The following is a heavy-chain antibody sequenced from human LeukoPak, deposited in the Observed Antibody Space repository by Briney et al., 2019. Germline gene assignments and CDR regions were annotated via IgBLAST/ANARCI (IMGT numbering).Heavy chain of an antibody. Sequence: GGSPRLSXAASGFTFSSYGMHWVRQAPGKGLEWVAFIRYDGSNKYYADSVKGRFTISRDNSKNTLYLQMNSLRAEDATVYYCANRWSSGRYFDYWGQGTLVTVSS. CDR3: ANRWSSGRYFDY. CDR1: GFTFSSYG. J-gene: IGHJ4*02. CDR2: IRYDGSNK. V-gene: IGHV3-30*02. D-gene: IGHD6-19*01.